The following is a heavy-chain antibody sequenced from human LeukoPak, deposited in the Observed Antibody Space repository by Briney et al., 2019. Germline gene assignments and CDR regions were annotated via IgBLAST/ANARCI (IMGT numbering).Heavy chain of an antibody. CDR1: GFTFSSHW. Sequence: PGGSLRLSCAASGFTFSSHWMSWVRQAPRKGLEWVAHIRQDGNEKQYMESVRGRFTISRDNTKNSMYLQMDSLRDEDTAVYYCARAGRSFYGRSSDYWGQGTLVTVSS. D-gene: IGHD4-23*01. J-gene: IGHJ4*02. CDR2: IRQDGNEK. V-gene: IGHV3-7*01. CDR3: ARAGRSFYGRSSDY.